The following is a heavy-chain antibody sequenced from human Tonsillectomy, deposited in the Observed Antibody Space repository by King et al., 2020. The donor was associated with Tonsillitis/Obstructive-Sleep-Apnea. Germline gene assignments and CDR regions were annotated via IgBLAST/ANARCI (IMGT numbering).Heavy chain of an antibody. V-gene: IGHV3-9*01. CDR1: GFTFDDYA. J-gene: IGHJ3*02. D-gene: IGHD6-13*01. CDR3: AKDLIIAVSGTPGDAFDI. Sequence: VQLVESGGGLVQPGRSLRLSCAASGFTFDDYAMYWVRQAPGKGLEWVSGISWNSGGIAYADSVKGRFTISRDNAKNSLYLQMNSLRAEDTALYYCAKDLIIAVSGTPGDAFDIWGQGTMVTVSS. CDR2: ISWNSGGI.